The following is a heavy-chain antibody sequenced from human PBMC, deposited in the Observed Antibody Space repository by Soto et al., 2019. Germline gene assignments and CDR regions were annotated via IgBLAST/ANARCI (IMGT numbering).Heavy chain of an antibody. CDR2: MYYSGSP. Sequence: QVQLQESGPGLVKPSQTLSLTCTVSGVSIFSGDDYWSWIRQPPGKGLEWIGYMYYSGSPYYNPSLKRRVTISVDMSNNQVSLKLSSVTAADTAVYYCASGQGGTSAYSWFHPWGQGTLVTVSS. J-gene: IGHJ5*02. CDR1: GVSIFSGDDY. CDR3: ASGQGGTSAYSWFHP. D-gene: IGHD3-16*01. V-gene: IGHV4-30-4*01.